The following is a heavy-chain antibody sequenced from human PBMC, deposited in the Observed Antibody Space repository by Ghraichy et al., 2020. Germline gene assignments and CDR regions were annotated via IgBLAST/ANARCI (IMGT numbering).Heavy chain of an antibody. D-gene: IGHD3-22*01. V-gene: IGHV4-59*01. CDR1: GGSISSYY. Sequence: SETLSLTCTVSGGSISSYYWSWIRQSPGKGLEWIGYIYYSGSTNYNPSLKSRVTISVDTSKNQFSLKLSSVTAADTAVYYCARAGEYYYDSSGHMPTDYWGQGTLVTVSS. CDR2: IYYSGST. J-gene: IGHJ4*02. CDR3: ARAGEYYYDSSGHMPTDY.